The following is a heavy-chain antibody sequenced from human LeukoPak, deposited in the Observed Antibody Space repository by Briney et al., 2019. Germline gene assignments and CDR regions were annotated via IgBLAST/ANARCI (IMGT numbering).Heavy chain of an antibody. D-gene: IGHD2-15*01. Sequence: GASVKVSCKASGYTFTSYDINWVRQATGQGLEWMGWMNPNSGNTGYAQKFQGRVTMTRNTSISTAYMELSSLRSEDTAVYYCARGVICSGGSCYRTRAFQHWGQGTLVTVSS. CDR2: MNPNSGNT. V-gene: IGHV1-8*01. CDR1: GYTFTSYD. J-gene: IGHJ1*01. CDR3: ARGVICSGGSCYRTRAFQH.